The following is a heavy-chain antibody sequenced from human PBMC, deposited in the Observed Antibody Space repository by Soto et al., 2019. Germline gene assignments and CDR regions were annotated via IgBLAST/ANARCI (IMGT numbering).Heavy chain of an antibody. CDR2: IKTDGSEK. V-gene: IGHV3-7*01. J-gene: IGHJ4*02. D-gene: IGHD3-10*01. CDR3: AIDMVRAAPDS. CDR1: GFTLSSYW. Sequence: EVELVESGGGLVQPGGSLRLSCAASGFTLSSYWMSWVRQAPGKRLEWVANIKTDGSEKYYVDSVKGRFTISRDNAENSLFLQMNSLRVEDTAVYYCAIDMVRAAPDSWGQGTLVTVSS.